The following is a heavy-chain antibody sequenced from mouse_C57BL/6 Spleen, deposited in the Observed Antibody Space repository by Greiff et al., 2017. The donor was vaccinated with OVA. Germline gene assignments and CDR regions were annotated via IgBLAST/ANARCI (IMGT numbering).Heavy chain of an antibody. Sequence: QVQLKESGAELVRPGTSVKMSCKASGYTFTNYWIGWAKQRPGHGLEWIGDIYPGGGYTNYNEKFKGKATLTADKSSSTAYMQFSSLTSEDSAIYYCARSKGAFDYWGQGTTLTVSS. CDR1: GYTFTNYW. CDR3: ARSKGAFDY. CDR2: IYPGGGYT. V-gene: IGHV1-63*01. J-gene: IGHJ2*01. D-gene: IGHD3-1*01.